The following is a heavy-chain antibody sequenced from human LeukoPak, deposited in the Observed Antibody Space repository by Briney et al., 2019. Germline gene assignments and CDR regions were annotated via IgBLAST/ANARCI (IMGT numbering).Heavy chain of an antibody. Sequence: GGSLRLSCAASGLNFNSYSMNWVRQAPGKGLEWVSYISSSSSTIYYADSVKGRFTISRDNAKNSLYLQMNSLRAEDTAVYYCARGRYYDILTGYTINKNFDYWGQGTLVTVSS. V-gene: IGHV3-48*01. CDR3: ARGRYYDILTGYTINKNFDY. D-gene: IGHD3-9*01. J-gene: IGHJ4*02. CDR2: ISSSSSTI. CDR1: GLNFNSYS.